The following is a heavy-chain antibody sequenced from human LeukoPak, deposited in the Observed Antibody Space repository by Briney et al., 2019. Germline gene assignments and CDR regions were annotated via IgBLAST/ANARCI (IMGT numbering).Heavy chain of an antibody. V-gene: IGHV3-74*01. CDR1: GFAFSSYW. D-gene: IGHD3-22*01. CDR3: ARGGYYDSSGSDY. Sequence: GGSLRLSCAASGFAFSSYWMHWVRQAPGKGLVWVSRINSDGSSTSYADSVKGRFTISRDNAKTTLYLQMNSLRAEDTAVYYCARGGYYDSSGSDYWGQGTLVTVSS. CDR2: INSDGSST. J-gene: IGHJ4*02.